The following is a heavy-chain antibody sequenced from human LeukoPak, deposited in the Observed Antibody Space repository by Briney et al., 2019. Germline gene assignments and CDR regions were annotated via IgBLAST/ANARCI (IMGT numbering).Heavy chain of an antibody. D-gene: IGHD3-22*01. J-gene: IGHJ4*02. CDR2: IYTSGST. CDR1: GGSISSYY. CDR3: AREVVVVVNHEYYFDY. V-gene: IGHV4-4*07. Sequence: SETLSLTCTVSGGSISSYYWSRIGKPAGKGREWIGRIYTSGSTNYNPSLKSRVTMSVDTSKNQFSLKLSSVTAADTAVYYCAREVVVVVNHEYYFDYWGQGTLVTVSS.